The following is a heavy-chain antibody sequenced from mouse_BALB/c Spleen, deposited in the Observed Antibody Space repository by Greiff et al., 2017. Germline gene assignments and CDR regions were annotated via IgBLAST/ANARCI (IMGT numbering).Heavy chain of an antibody. CDR2: IDPANGNT. CDR3: ARSEGYSYAMDY. CDR1: GFNIKDTY. D-gene: IGHD3-1*01. V-gene: IGHV14-3*02. Sequence: VQLQQSGAELVKPGASVKLSCTASGFNIKDTYMHWVKQRPEQGLEWIGRIDPANGNTKYDPKFQGKATITADTSSNTAYLQLSSLTSEDTAVYYCARSEGYSYAMDYWGQGTSVTVSS. J-gene: IGHJ4*01.